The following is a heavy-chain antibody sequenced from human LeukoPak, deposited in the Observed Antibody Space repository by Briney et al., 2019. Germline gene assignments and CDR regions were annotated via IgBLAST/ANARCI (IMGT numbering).Heavy chain of an antibody. CDR3: ARAGGSTVSHSDY. D-gene: IGHD4-17*01. CDR2: ISSSTSYI. V-gene: IGHV3-21*01. Sequence: GGSLRLSCAASGFTFSSYSMNWIRQAPGKGLEWVSSISSSTSYIYYADSVKGRFTISKDNAKNSLYLQMNSLRAEDTAVYYCARAGGSTVSHSDYWGQGTLVTVFS. CDR1: GFTFSSYS. J-gene: IGHJ4*02.